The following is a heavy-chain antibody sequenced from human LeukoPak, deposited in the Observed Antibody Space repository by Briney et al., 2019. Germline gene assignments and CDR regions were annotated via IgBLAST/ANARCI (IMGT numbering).Heavy chain of an antibody. Sequence: GGSLRLSCAASGFTVSSNYMSWVRQAPGKGLEWVSVIYSGGSTYYADSVKGRFTISRDNSKNTLYLQMNSLRAEDTAVYYCARDKIGDRRLWDAFDIWGQGTMVTVSS. CDR1: GFTVSSNY. D-gene: IGHD2-21*01. J-gene: IGHJ3*02. CDR2: IYSGGST. CDR3: ARDKIGDRRLWDAFDI. V-gene: IGHV3-53*01.